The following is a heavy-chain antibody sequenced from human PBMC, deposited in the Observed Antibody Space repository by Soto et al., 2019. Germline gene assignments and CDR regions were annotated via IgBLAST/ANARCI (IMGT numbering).Heavy chain of an antibody. D-gene: IGHD3-9*01. J-gene: IGHJ6*02. CDR2: ISAYNGNT. CDR1: GYTFSSYG. Sequence: QVQLVQSGAEVKKPGASVKVSCKAPGYTFSSYGISWVRQAPGQGLEWMGWISAYNGNTNYAQKLQGRVTMTTDTSTSTAYMELRSLRSDDTAVYYCARGPNYDILTGNYDGMDVWGQGTTVTVSS. V-gene: IGHV1-18*01. CDR3: ARGPNYDILTGNYDGMDV.